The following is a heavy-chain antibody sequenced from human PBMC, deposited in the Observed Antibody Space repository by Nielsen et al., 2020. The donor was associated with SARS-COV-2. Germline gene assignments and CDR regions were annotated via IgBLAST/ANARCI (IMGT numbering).Heavy chain of an antibody. CDR1: GFTFSSYA. D-gene: IGHD6-13*01. Sequence: GESLKISCAASGFTFSSYAMHWVRQAPGKGLEYVSAISSNGGSTYYADSVKGRFTISRDNSKNTLYLQMNSLRAEDTAVYYCAKGTVPQQLESFRLFYGMDVWGQGTTVTVSS. CDR2: ISSNGGST. J-gene: IGHJ6*02. CDR3: AKGTVPQQLESFRLFYGMDV. V-gene: IGHV3-64*02.